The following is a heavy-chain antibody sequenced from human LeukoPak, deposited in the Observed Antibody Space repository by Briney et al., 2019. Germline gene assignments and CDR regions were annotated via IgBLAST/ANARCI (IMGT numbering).Heavy chain of an antibody. Sequence: SETLSLTCAVYGGSFSGYYWSWIRQPPGKGLEWIGEINHSGSTNYNPSLKSRVTISVDTSKNQFSLKLSSVTAADTAVYYCARDQLMITFGGVIPLPSDYWGQGTLVTVSS. CDR1: GGSFSGYY. CDR3: ARDQLMITFGGVIPLPSDY. J-gene: IGHJ4*02. CDR2: INHSGST. V-gene: IGHV4-34*01. D-gene: IGHD3-16*02.